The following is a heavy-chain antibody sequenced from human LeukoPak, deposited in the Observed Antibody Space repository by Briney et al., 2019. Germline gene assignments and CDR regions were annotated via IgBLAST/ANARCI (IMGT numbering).Heavy chain of an antibody. Sequence: GGSLRLSCAASGFTFSSYAMSWVRQAPGTLLEWVSAISGSGGSTYYADSVKGRFTISRDNSKNTLYLQMSSLRAEDTAVYYCAKDPDSSGSFWGQGTLVTVSS. CDR2: ISGSGGST. V-gene: IGHV3-23*01. D-gene: IGHD6-19*01. CDR3: AKDPDSSGSF. J-gene: IGHJ4*02. CDR1: GFTFSSYA.